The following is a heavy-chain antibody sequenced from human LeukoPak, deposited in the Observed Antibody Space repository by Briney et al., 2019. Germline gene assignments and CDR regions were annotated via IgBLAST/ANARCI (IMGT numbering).Heavy chain of an antibody. Sequence: SETLSLTCAVYGGSFSGYYWSWIRQPPGKGLEWIGEINHSGSTNYNPSLKSQVTISVDTSKNQFSLKLSSVTAADTAVYYCARASYDSSGYYFDYWGQGTLVTVSS. D-gene: IGHD3-22*01. CDR2: INHSGST. V-gene: IGHV4-34*01. CDR3: ARASYDSSGYYFDY. CDR1: GGSFSGYY. J-gene: IGHJ4*02.